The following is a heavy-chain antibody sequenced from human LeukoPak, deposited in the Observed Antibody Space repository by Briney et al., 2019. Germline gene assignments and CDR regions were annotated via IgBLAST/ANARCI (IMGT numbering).Heavy chain of an antibody. CDR1: GFTVSSNY. CDR2: IYSGGST. V-gene: IGHV3-53*01. Sequence: PGGSLRLSCAASGFTVSSNYMSWVRQAPGKGLEWVSDIYSGGSTYYADSVQGRFTTARDKSKNTLYLQMNSLGAEDTAVYYCAREVDSSGYYVDYWGQGTLVTVSS. CDR3: AREVDSSGYYVDY. J-gene: IGHJ4*02. D-gene: IGHD3-22*01.